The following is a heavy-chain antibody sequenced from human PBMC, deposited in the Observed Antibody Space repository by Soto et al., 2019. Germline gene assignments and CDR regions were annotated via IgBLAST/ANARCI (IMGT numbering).Heavy chain of an antibody. CDR3: ATGYSSSWYRGFNRRYYFDY. J-gene: IGHJ4*02. CDR1: GYTLTELS. V-gene: IGHV1-24*01. CDR2: FDPEDGET. Sequence: ASVKVSCKVSGYTLTELSMHWVRQAPGKGLEWMGGFDPEDGETIYAQKFQGRVTMTEDTSTDTAYMELSSLRSEDTAVYYCATGYSSSWYRGFNRRYYFDYWGQGTLVTVSS. D-gene: IGHD6-13*01.